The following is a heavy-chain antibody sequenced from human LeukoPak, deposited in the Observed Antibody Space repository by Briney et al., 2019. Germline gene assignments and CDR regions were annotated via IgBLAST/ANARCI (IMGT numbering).Heavy chain of an antibody. J-gene: IGHJ4*02. CDR1: GFTFSSSA. CDR3: AKGYVTTGYFDS. D-gene: IGHD1-14*01. Sequence: GGSLRLSCAASGFTFSSSAISWVRQAPGKGLEWVSAISGGGGTTFYADSVKGRFTISRDNSKNTLFLQMNSLRAEDTALYYCAKGYVTTGYFDSWGQGTLVTVSS. CDR2: ISGGGGTT. V-gene: IGHV3-23*01.